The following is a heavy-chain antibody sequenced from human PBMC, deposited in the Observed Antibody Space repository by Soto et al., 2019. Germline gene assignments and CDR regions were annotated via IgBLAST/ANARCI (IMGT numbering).Heavy chain of an antibody. J-gene: IGHJ4*02. Sequence: GESLKISCKGSGYNFAGYWIAWVRQMPGKGLELMGIIYPSHSDTRYRPSFQGQVTISADKSISSAYLQWSSLRASETDMYYCARGGVSTRTFDYWGQGNPVTVSS. CDR3: ARGGVSTRTFDY. D-gene: IGHD3-3*01. CDR1: GYNFAGYW. CDR2: IYPSHSDT. V-gene: IGHV5-51*01.